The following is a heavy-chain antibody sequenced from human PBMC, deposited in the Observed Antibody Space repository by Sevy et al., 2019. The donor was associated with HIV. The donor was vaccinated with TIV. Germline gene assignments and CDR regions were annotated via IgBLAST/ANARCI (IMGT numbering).Heavy chain of an antibody. D-gene: IGHD3-10*01. CDR3: ARLGRGEILYYFDY. V-gene: IGHV4-39*01. J-gene: IGHJ4*02. CDR1: GGSISSSSYY. Sequence: SETLSLTCTVSGGSISSSSYYWGWIRQPPGKGLEWIGNIYYSGSTYYNPSLKSRVTISVDTSKNQFSLNLGSVTAADTAVYYCARLGRGEILYYFDYWGQGTLVTVSS. CDR2: IYYSGST.